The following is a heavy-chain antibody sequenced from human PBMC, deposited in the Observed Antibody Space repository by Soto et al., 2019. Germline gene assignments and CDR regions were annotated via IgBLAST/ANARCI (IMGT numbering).Heavy chain of an antibody. V-gene: IGHV3-74*01. D-gene: IGHD3-3*01. CDR3: ASGLFLDY. CDR2: INEDESNT. CDR1: GFTFSNYW. J-gene: IGHJ4*02. Sequence: PVGSLRLSCATSGFTFSNYWMHWVRQAPGKGPVWVSRINEDESNTNYADSVKGRFTISRDNAKNTLYLQMNSLRAEDTAVYYCASGLFLDYWGQGTRVTVSS.